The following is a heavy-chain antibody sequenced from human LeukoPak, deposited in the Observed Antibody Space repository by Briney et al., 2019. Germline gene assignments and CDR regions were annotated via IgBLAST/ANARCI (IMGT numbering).Heavy chain of an antibody. CDR2: IYYSGST. J-gene: IGHJ5*02. V-gene: IGHV4-59*12. CDR1: GGSISSYY. CDR3: ARDTSSSWYYYWFDP. D-gene: IGHD6-13*01. Sequence: SETLSLTCTVSGGSISSYYWSWIRQPPGKGLEWIGYIYYSGSTNYNPSLKSRVTISVDTSKNQFSLKLSSVTAADTAVYYCARDTSSSWYYYWFDPWGQGTLVTVSS.